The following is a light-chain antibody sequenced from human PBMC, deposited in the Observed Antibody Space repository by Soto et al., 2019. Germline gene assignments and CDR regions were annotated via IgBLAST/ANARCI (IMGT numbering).Light chain of an antibody. CDR3: CSYAGSGTFYV. V-gene: IGLV2-23*01. Sequence: QSALAQPASVSGSPGQSITISCTGSSSGVVCYLLVSWYQQYPGKAPKLIIYEGGKRPSGVSSRFSGSKSGDTASLTISGLQAEDEANYFCCSYAGSGTFYVVGTWTKVTVL. CDR1: SSGVVCYLL. J-gene: IGLJ1*01. CDR2: EGG.